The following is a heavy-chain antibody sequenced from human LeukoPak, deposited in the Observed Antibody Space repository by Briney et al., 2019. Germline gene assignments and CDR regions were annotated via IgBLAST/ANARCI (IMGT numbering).Heavy chain of an antibody. V-gene: IGHV1-24*01. CDR2: FDPDDGET. J-gene: IGHJ6*03. CDR1: GYSLTELS. CDR3: ATDLQGGYYGSGSYHFYMDV. D-gene: IGHD3-10*01. Sequence: GASVKVSCKVSGYSLTELSMHWVRQAPGKGLEWMGGFDPDDGETIYAQKFQGRVTMTEDTSTDTAYMELSSLRSEDTAVYYCATDLQGGYYGSGSYHFYMDVWGKGTTVTVSS.